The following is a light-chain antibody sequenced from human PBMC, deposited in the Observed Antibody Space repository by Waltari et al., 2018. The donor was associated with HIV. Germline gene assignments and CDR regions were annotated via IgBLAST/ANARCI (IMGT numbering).Light chain of an antibody. Sequence: DIQMTQSPSSLSAFVGDRVIITCRASQEISSYLNWYQQKPGKAPRLLIYAASSLQSGVPSRFSGSGSGTEFTLTINSLQPEDFATYYCQQSYRSPRTFGQGTKVEIK. V-gene: IGKV1-39*01. CDR2: AAS. CDR1: QEISSY. CDR3: QQSYRSPRT. J-gene: IGKJ1*01.